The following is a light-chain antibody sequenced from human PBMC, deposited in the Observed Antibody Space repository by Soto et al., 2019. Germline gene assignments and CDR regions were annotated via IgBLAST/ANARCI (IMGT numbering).Light chain of an antibody. Sequence: EIVMTQPPATLSVSPGERATLSCRASQSVSSNLAWYQQKPGQAPRLLIYGASTRATGIPARFSGSGSGTEFTLTISSLQSEDFGVYFCQQYDNWPLTFGGGTKVDIK. J-gene: IGKJ4*01. V-gene: IGKV3-15*01. CDR1: QSVSSN. CDR2: GAS. CDR3: QQYDNWPLT.